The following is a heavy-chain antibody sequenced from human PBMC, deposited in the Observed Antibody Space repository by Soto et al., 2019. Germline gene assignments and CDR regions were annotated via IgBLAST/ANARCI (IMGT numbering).Heavy chain of an antibody. D-gene: IGHD3-16*01. V-gene: IGHV3-23*01. J-gene: IGHJ4*02. CDR3: AKDRRAGGNSAFYFDF. Sequence: PGGSLRLSCEASGFSFSYYSMNWVRQAPGRGLEWVSLISATGGGTYYAGSVKGRFTISRDNSHNTLYLQVHSLTAEDTAVYYCAKDRRAGGNSAFYFDFWGQGAQVTVSS. CDR2: ISATGGGT. CDR1: GFSFSYYS.